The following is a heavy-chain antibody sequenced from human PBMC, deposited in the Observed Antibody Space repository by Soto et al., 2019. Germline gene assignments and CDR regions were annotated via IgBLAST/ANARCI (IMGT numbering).Heavy chain of an antibody. V-gene: IGHV3-15*01. CDR3: TTDHGYSYGGYYFDY. Sequence: GGSLRLSCAASGFTFSNAWMSWVRQAPGKGLEWVGRIKSKTDGGTTDYAAPVKGRFTISRDDSKNTLYLQMNSLKTEDTAVYYCTTDHGYSYGGYYFDYWGQGTLVTVSS. CDR2: IKSKTDGGTT. CDR1: GFTFSNAW. D-gene: IGHD5-18*01. J-gene: IGHJ4*02.